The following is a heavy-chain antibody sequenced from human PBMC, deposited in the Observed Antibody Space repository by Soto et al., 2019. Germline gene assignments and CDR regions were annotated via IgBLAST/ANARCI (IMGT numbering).Heavy chain of an antibody. CDR1: GGSISSSNW. CDR2: IYHSGST. Sequence: SETLSLTCAVSGGSISSSNWWSWVRQPPGKGLEWIGEIYHSGSTNYNPSLKSRVTISVDKSKNQFSQKLSSVTAADTAVYYCARDHLNYYDSSGYYMGDAFDIWGQGTMVTVSS. D-gene: IGHD3-22*01. V-gene: IGHV4-4*02. J-gene: IGHJ3*02. CDR3: ARDHLNYYDSSGYYMGDAFDI.